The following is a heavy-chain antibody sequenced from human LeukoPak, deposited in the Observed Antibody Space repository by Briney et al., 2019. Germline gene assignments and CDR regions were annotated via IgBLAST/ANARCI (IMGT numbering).Heavy chain of an antibody. D-gene: IGHD3-10*01. CDR3: ARNYGSGSYYCEDY. Sequence: PGGSLRLSCAASGFTFDDYGMNWVRQAPGRGLEWVSGINWNGGSTGYADPVKGRFTISRDNAKNSLYLQMNSLRAEDTALYYCARNYGSGSYYCEDYWGQGTLVTVSS. V-gene: IGHV3-20*04. CDR1: GFTFDDYG. J-gene: IGHJ4*02. CDR2: INWNGGST.